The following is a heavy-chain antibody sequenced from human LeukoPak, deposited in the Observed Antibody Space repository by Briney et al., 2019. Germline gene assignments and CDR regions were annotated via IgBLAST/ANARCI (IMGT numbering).Heavy chain of an antibody. D-gene: IGHD6-19*01. CDR2: IYYSGST. V-gene: IGHV4-59*08. Sequence: SETLSLTCTVSGGSISSYYWSWIRQPPGKGLEWIGYIYYSGSTNYNPSLKSRVTISVDTSKNQFSLKLGSVTAADTAVYYCARAVYSSGWYAGYWGQGTLVTVSS. CDR1: GGSISSYY. J-gene: IGHJ4*02. CDR3: ARAVYSSGWYAGY.